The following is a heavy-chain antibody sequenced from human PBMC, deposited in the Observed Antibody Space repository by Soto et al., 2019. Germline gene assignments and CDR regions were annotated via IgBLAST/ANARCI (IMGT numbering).Heavy chain of an antibody. D-gene: IGHD5-12*01. CDR1: GFTFSSYA. V-gene: IGHV3-23*01. CDR2: ISGSGGST. Sequence: GGSLSLSCAASGFTFSSYAMSWVRQAPGKGLEWVSAISGSGGSTYYADSVKGRFTISRDNSKNTLYLQMNSLRAEDTAVYYCAKDRQVDIVATTLPEDYFDYWAQGTLVTVSS. J-gene: IGHJ4*02. CDR3: AKDRQVDIVATTLPEDYFDY.